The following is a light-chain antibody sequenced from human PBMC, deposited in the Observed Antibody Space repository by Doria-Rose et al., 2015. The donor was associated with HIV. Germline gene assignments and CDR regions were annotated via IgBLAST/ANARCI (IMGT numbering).Light chain of an antibody. Sequence: QLVLTQPASVSGSPGQSITISCTGSGSDVGGYDHVSWYQQHPGKAPKLMIYDVSNRPSGVSNRFSGSKSGNTASLTISGLQAEDEADYYCSSLTSSLTYVFGTGTNVTVL. V-gene: IGLV2-14*03. CDR2: DVS. CDR1: GSDVGGYDH. J-gene: IGLJ1*01. CDR3: SSLTSSLTYV.